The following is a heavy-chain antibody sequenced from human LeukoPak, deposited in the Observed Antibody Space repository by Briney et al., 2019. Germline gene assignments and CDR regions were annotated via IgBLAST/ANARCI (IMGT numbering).Heavy chain of an antibody. D-gene: IGHD6-6*01. V-gene: IGHV4-34*01. Sequence: SETLSLTCAVYGGPFSGYYWSWIRQPPGKGLEWIGEINHSGSTNYNPSLKSRVTISVDTSKNQFSLKLSSVTAADTAVYYCAGSIAALPAWFDPWGQGTLVTVSS. J-gene: IGHJ5*02. CDR2: INHSGST. CDR3: AGSIAALPAWFDP. CDR1: GGPFSGYY.